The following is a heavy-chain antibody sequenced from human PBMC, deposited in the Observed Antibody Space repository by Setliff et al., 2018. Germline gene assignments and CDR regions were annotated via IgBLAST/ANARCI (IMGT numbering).Heavy chain of an antibody. CDR3: ARLGVFPDAFDV. Sequence: GESLKISCKGSGYRFTSNWVAWVRQMPGKGLEWMGIVFPADSDTRYSPSFQGQVTISADKSINTAYLQWRSPKASDTAVYYCARLGVFPDAFDVWGPGTMVTVS. J-gene: IGHJ3*01. D-gene: IGHD3-16*01. CDR2: VFPADSDT. V-gene: IGHV5-51*01. CDR1: GYRFTSNW.